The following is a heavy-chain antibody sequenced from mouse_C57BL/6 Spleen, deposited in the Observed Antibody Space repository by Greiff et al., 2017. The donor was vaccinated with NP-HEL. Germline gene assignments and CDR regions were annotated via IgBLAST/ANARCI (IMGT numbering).Heavy chain of an antibody. CDR1: GFTFSSYA. CDR3: ASGSSLAWFAY. J-gene: IGHJ3*01. V-gene: IGHV5S21*01. D-gene: IGHD1-1*01. CDR2: ISSGGDYT. Sequence: DVQLLEPGEGLVKPGGSLKLSCAASGFTFSSYAMSWVRQTPEQRLEWVGYISSGGDYTYYADTVKGRFTISRDNARNTLYLQMSSLKSEDTAMYYCASGSSLAWFAYWGQGTLVTVSA.